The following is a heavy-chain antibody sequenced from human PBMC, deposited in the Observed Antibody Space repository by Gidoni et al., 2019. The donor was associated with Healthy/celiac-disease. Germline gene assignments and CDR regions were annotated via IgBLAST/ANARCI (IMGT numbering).Heavy chain of an antibody. CDR2: IYYSGST. CDR1: GGSISSGGYY. Sequence: QVQLQESGPGLVKPSQTLSLTCTVSGGSISSGGYYWSWIRQHPGKGLEWIGYIYYSGSTYYNPSLKSRVTISVDTSKNQFSLKLSSVTAADTAVYYCARGPPLTMIVVVIDGNWYFDLWGRGTLVTVSS. J-gene: IGHJ2*01. CDR3: ARGPPLTMIVVVIDGNWYFDL. V-gene: IGHV4-31*03. D-gene: IGHD3-22*01.